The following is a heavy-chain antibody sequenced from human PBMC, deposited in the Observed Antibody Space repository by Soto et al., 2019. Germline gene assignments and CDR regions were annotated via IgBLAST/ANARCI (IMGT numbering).Heavy chain of an antibody. CDR3: ARVAPVTPVFFDY. V-gene: IGHV3-33*01. CDR2: IWYDGSNK. J-gene: IGHJ4*02. Sequence: QVQLVESGGGVVQPGRSLRLSCAASGFTFSSYGMHWVRQAPGKGLEWVGVIWYDGSNKYYGDSVKGRFTISRDNSKNTLYLQMNSLRAEDTAVYYCARVAPVTPVFFDYWGQGTLVTVSS. D-gene: IGHD4-17*01. CDR1: GFTFSSYG.